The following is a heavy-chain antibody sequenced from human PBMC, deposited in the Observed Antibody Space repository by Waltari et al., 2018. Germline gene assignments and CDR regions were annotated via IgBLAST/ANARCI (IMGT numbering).Heavy chain of an antibody. Sequence: QVQLVESGGGVVQPGRSLRLSCATSGFNFSSYGIHWVRQAPGKGLELVAVNWYDGRKKYYAGSVKGRFTISRDNSKNRVYLQMNSLRTADTAVYYCTKDLDARGSSYDAFDIWGQGTMVTVSS. CDR1: GFNFSSYG. D-gene: IGHD6-6*01. J-gene: IGHJ3*02. V-gene: IGHV3-30*18. CDR3: TKDLDARGSSYDAFDI. CDR2: NWYDGRKK.